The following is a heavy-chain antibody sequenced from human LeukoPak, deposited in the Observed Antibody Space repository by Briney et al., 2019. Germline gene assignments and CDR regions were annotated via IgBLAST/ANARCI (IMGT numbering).Heavy chain of an antibody. CDR2: ISGSGGST. V-gene: IGHV3-23*01. Sequence: GGSLRLSCAASGFTFSSYAMSWVRQAPGKGLEWVSAISGSGGSTYYADSVKGRFTISRDNSKNTLYLQMNSLRAEDTAVYYCAKDGEERSVVVAAAGDAFDIWGQGTMVTVSS. CDR1: GFTFSSYA. J-gene: IGHJ3*02. CDR3: AKDGEERSVVVAAAGDAFDI. D-gene: IGHD2-15*01.